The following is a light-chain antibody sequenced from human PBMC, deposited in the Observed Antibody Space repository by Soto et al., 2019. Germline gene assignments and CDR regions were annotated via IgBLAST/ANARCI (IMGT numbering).Light chain of an antibody. Sequence: IQLTQSPSSLSASVGDRVTITCRASQGISSYLAWYQQKPGQAPKLLIYAASTLQSGVPSRFSGSGSGTDFSLTISSLQPQDFATYYCQQLSSYPLTFGGGTTVDSK. J-gene: IGKJ4*01. V-gene: IGKV1-9*01. CDR3: QQLSSYPLT. CDR1: QGISSY. CDR2: AAS.